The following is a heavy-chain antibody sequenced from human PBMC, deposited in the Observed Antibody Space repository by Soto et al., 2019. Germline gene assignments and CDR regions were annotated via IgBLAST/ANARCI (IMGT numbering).Heavy chain of an antibody. CDR3: ARTDCSGGSCYSGSINYMDV. D-gene: IGHD2-15*01. CDR2: IIPILGIA. V-gene: IGHV1-69*02. Sequence: SVKVSCKASGGTFSSYTISWVRQAPGQGLEWMGRIIPILGIANYAQKFQGRVTITADKSTSTAYMELSSLRSEDTAVYYCARTDCSGGSCYSGSINYMDVWGKGTTVTVSS. CDR1: GGTFSSYT. J-gene: IGHJ6*03.